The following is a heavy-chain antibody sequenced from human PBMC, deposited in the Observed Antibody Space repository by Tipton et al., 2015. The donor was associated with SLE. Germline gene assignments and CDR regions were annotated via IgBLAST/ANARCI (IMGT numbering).Heavy chain of an antibody. D-gene: IGHD3-22*01. CDR3: ARAFLYYYDSSGSRYFDY. V-gene: IGHV4-39*01. CDR1: GGSISSSSYY. Sequence: LRLSCTVSGGSISSSSYYWGWIRQPPGKGLEWIGSIYYSGSTYYNTSLKSRVTISVDTSKNQFSLKLSSVTAADTAVYYCARAFLYYYDSSGSRYFDYWGQGTLVTVSS. CDR2: IYYSGST. J-gene: IGHJ4*02.